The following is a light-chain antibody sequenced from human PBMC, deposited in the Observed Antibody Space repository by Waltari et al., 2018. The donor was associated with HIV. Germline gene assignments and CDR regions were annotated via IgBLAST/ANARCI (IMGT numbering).Light chain of an antibody. J-gene: IGKJ2*01. CDR3: QQYGSSPYT. CDR1: QSVTSGF. CDR2: GAS. V-gene: IGKV3-20*01. Sequence: EIVLTQSPGTLSLFTGDRATLSCRASQSVTSGFLAWYQQKRGQAPTLLMYGASSRAKGIPDRFSGGGSGTDFTLTISRLEPEDFAVYHCQQYGSSPYTFGQGTRLEIK.